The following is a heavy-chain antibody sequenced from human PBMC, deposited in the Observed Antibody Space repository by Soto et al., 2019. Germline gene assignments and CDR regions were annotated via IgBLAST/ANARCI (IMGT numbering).Heavy chain of an antibody. V-gene: IGHV1-69*13. CDR3: ARGGSYSSSSFHFDY. D-gene: IGHD6-6*01. J-gene: IGHJ4*02. CDR2: IIPIFGTA. Sequence: SVKVSCKASGGTFSSYAISWVRQAPGQGLEWMGGIIPIFGTANYAQKFQGRVTITADESTSTAYMELSSLRSEDTAVYYCARGGSYSSSSFHFDYWGQGTLVTVSS. CDR1: GGTFSSYA.